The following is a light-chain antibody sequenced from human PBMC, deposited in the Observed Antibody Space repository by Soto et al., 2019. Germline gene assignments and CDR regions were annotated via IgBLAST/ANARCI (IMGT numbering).Light chain of an antibody. J-gene: IGLJ2*01. CDR3: GTWDSSLSAGV. CDR2: ENN. Sequence: QSVLTQPPSVSAAPGQKVTISCSGSSFNIGNNYVSWYQQLPGTAPKLLIYENNKRPSGIPDRFSGSKSGTSATLGITGLQTGDEADYYCGTWDSSLSAGVFGGGTKLTVL. CDR1: SFNIGNNY. V-gene: IGLV1-51*02.